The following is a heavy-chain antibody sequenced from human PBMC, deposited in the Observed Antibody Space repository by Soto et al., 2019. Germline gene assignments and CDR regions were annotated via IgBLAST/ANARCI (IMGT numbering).Heavy chain of an antibody. Sequence: GGSLRLSCVASGFTFRSNSMAWVRQAPGKRLEWVSTISNGGASTFYADSVKGRFTISRDTSKNTLYLQMDSLRAEDAAVYFCAKWSGFGDAWGQGTLVTVSS. J-gene: IGHJ5*02. CDR3: AKWSGFGDA. CDR1: GFTFRSNS. CDR2: ISNGGAST. D-gene: IGHD3-10*01. V-gene: IGHV3-23*01.